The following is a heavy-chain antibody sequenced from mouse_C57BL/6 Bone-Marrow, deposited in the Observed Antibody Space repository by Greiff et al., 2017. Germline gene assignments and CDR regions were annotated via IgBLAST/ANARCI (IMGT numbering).Heavy chain of an antibody. CDR1: VFTFSDAW. Sequence: EVQRVESGGGLVQPGGSMKLSCAASVFTFSDAWMDWVRLSPVMGLAWAAEIRNKANNHATFYAESVKGRFTISRDDSKSSVYLQMNSLRAEDTGSYCCTRGSSDAWFAYWGQGALVTVSA. D-gene: IGHD3-2*02. CDR3: TRGSSDAWFAY. CDR2: IRNKANNHAT. J-gene: IGHJ3*01. V-gene: IGHV6-6*01.